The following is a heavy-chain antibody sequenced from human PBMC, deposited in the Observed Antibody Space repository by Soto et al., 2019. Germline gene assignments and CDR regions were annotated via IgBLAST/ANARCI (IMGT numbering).Heavy chain of an antibody. V-gene: IGHV4-30-2*01. Sequence: SETLSLTCTVSGAPITSGAYSWSWIRQPPGKGLEWIGFIYQSGSTHYNPSLKSRVTISVDRSKNHFSLQLTSLTAADTAVYYCARDMSGCSSSDCYLSGWFDPWGPGTLVTVSS. CDR2: IYQSGST. CDR3: ARDMSGCSSSDCYLSGWFDP. D-gene: IGHD2-21*02. J-gene: IGHJ5*02. CDR1: GAPITSGAYS.